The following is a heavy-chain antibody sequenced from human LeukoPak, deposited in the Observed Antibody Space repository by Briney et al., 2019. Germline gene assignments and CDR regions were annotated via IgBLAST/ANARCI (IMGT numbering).Heavy chain of an antibody. CDR2: ISSSGSTI. V-gene: IGHV3-11*01. J-gene: IGHJ5*02. D-gene: IGHD3-10*01. CDR1: GFTFSDYY. Sequence: GGSLRLSCAASGFTFSDYYMSWIRQAPRKGLEWVSYISSSGSTIYYADSVKGRFTISRDNSKNTLYLQMNSLRAEDTAVYYCAKAPTLIYYYGSGSYRWFDPWGQGTLVTVSS. CDR3: AKAPTLIYYYGSGSYRWFDP.